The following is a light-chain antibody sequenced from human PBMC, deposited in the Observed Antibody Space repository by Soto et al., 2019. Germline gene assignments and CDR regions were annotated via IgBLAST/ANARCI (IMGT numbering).Light chain of an antibody. CDR2: GNS. Sequence: QSVLTQPPSVSGAPGQRVTISCTGSSSNIGAGYDVHWYQQLPGTAPKLLIYGNSNRASGVPDRFSGSKSGTSASLAITGLKAENAADYYRRSYDYSMCSWVFGRGTKLTVL. J-gene: IGLJ3*02. V-gene: IGLV1-40*01. CDR3: RSYDYSMCSWV. CDR1: SSNIGAGYD.